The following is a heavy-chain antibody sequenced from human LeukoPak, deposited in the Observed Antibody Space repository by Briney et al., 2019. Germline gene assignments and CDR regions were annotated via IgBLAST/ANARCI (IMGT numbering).Heavy chain of an antibody. D-gene: IGHD6-25*01. Sequence: GGSLRLSCAASGFTFSSSWMNWVRQVPGKGLVWISRINSDGSTTNYADSVKGRFTISRDNAKNTLYLQMNSLRAEDTAVYYCATFAWASRLFDPWGQGTLVTVSS. V-gene: IGHV3-74*01. CDR3: ATFAWASRLFDP. J-gene: IGHJ5*02. CDR2: INSDGSTT. CDR1: GFTFSSSW.